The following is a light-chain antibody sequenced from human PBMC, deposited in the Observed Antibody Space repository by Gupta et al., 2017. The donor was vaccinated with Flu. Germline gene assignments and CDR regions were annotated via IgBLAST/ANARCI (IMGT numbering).Light chain of an antibody. CDR3: QSFDSINALWV. CDR2: EDR. Sequence: FMLTQPHSVSESPWKTVTISCTRSSGSIATNYVQWFQQRPGSSPTAVIYEDRQAPSGVTDRFSGSIDSSSNSASLTISGLMTEDEADYYCQSFDSINALWVFGGGTKLTVL. CDR1: SGSIATNY. J-gene: IGLJ3*02. V-gene: IGLV6-57*01.